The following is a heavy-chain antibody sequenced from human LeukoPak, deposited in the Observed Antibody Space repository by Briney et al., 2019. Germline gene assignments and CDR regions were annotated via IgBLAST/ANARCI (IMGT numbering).Heavy chain of an antibody. CDR2: ISSSGSTI. V-gene: IGHV3-48*03. Sequence: GGSLRLSCAASGFTFSSYEMNWVRQAPGKGLEWVSYISSSGSTIYYADSVKGRFTIFRDNSKNMLYLQMNSLRAEDTAVYYCARVQLGYYYMDVWGKGTTVTISS. CDR1: GFTFSSYE. D-gene: IGHD3-10*01. CDR3: ARVQLGYYYMDV. J-gene: IGHJ6*03.